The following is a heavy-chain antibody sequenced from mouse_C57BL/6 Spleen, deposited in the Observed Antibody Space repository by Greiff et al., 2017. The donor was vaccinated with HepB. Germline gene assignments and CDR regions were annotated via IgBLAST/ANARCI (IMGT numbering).Heavy chain of an antibody. CDR2: INPYNGGT. Sequence: EVQLQQSGPVLVKPGASVKMSCKASGYTFTDYYMNWVKQSHGKSLEWIGVINPYNGGTSYNQKFKGKATLTVDKSSSTAYMELNSLTSEDSAVYYCAAGQTGPMDYWGQGTSVTVSS. CDR3: AAGQTGPMDY. V-gene: IGHV1-19*01. CDR1: GYTFTDYY. D-gene: IGHD4-1*01. J-gene: IGHJ4*01.